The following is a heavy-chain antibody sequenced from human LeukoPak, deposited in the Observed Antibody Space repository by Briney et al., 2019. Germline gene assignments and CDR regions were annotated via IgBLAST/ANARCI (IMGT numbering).Heavy chain of an antibody. CDR1: GGSISSSSYY. V-gene: IGHV4-39*02. Sequence: PSETLSLTCTVSGGSISSSSYYWGWIRQPPGKGLEWIGSIYYSGSTYYNPSLKSRVTISVDTSKNQFSLKLSSVTAADTAVYYCAREGDGYNRDYFDYWGQGTLVTVSS. D-gene: IGHD5-24*01. CDR2: IYYSGST. J-gene: IGHJ4*02. CDR3: AREGDGYNRDYFDY.